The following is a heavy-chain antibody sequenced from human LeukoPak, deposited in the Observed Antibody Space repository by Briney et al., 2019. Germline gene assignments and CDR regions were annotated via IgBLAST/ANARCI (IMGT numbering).Heavy chain of an antibody. CDR1: GYTFTSYY. Sequence: GASVKVSCKASGYTFTSYYMHWVRQAPGQGLEWMGIINPGGGSTSYAQKSQGRVTMTRDMSTSTVYMELSSLRSEDTAVYYCARVSNMVGTTFDYWGQGTLVTVSS. CDR3: ARVSNMVGTTFDY. D-gene: IGHD1-1*01. V-gene: IGHV1-46*01. CDR2: INPGGGST. J-gene: IGHJ4*02.